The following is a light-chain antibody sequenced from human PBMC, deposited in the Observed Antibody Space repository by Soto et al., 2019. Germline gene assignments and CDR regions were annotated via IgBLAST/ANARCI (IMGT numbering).Light chain of an antibody. J-gene: IGKJ4*01. CDR3: QQYYSTPPLT. CDR2: LAS. V-gene: IGKV4-1*01. CDR1: QSVVYSSNNKNY. Sequence: DIVMTQSPDSLAVSLGERATINGKSSQSVVYSSNNKNYLACYKQKPGQPPKLLIYLASTRVSGVPDRFSGTGSGTGFKPTISSLQAVSVVLYCYQQYYSTPPLTFGGGTEVEIK.